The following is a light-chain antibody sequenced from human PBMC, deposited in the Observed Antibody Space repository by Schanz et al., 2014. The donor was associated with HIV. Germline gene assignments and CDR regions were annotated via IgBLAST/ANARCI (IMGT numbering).Light chain of an antibody. V-gene: IGKV1-5*03. CDR3: QQSYGTSWT. J-gene: IGKJ1*01. CDR1: QSVDSW. CDR2: KAS. Sequence: DIQMTQSPSTLSASVGDRVTITCRASQSVDSWLAWYQQKAGKAPNLLISKASALGGGVPARFSGRGSGTEFTLTISSLHPEDFATYYCQQSYGTSWTFGQGTKVEIK.